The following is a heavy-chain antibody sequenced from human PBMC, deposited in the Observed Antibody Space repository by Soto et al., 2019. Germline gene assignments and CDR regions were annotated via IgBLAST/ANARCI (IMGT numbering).Heavy chain of an antibody. CDR1: GGSFSGYY. Sequence: QVQLQQWGAGLLKPSETLSLTCAVYGGSFSGYYWTWIRQPPGTGLEWIGEINHSGSTNYNPSLKSRVTISVDPSKNQFSLKLTSVTAADTAVYYCARDKITGLFDYWGQGTLVTVS. CDR3: ARDKITGLFDY. CDR2: INHSGST. J-gene: IGHJ4*02. V-gene: IGHV4-34*01. D-gene: IGHD2-8*02.